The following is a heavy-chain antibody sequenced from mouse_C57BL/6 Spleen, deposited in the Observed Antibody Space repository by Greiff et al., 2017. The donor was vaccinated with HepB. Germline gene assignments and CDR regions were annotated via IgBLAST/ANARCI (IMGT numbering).Heavy chain of an antibody. V-gene: IGHV1-81*01. CDR3: ARGGAQAFDY. J-gene: IGHJ2*01. Sequence: ESGAELARPGASVKLSCKASGYTFTSYGISWVKQRTGQGLEWIGEIYPRSGNTYYNEKFKGKATLTADKSSSTAYMELRSLTSEDSAVYFCARGGAQAFDYWGQGTTLTVSS. CDR2: IYPRSGNT. CDR1: GYTFTSYG. D-gene: IGHD3-2*02.